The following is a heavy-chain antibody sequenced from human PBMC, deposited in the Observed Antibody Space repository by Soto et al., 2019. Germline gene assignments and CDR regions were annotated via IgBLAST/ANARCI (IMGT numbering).Heavy chain of an antibody. CDR3: ARDCTSTTCYLYYYGMDV. V-gene: IGHV4-38-2*01. CDR2: IYHSGST. Sequence: TLSLTCAVSGYSISSGYYCGWIRQPPGKGLEWIGSIYHSGSTYYNPSLKSRVTISVDTSKNQFSLKLSSVTAADTAVYYCARDCTSTTCYLYYYGMDVWGQGTTVTVSS. CDR1: GYSISSGYY. J-gene: IGHJ6*02. D-gene: IGHD2-2*01.